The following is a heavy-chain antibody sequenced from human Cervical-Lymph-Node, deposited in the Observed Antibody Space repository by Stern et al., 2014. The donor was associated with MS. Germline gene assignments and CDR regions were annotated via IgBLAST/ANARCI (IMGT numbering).Heavy chain of an antibody. Sequence: KESGPGLVKPSQTLSLTCTVSGGSISSGGYYWSWIRQHPGKGLEWNGYIYSSGSTYYNPSLKSRVTISVDTSKNQFSLKLSSVTAADTAVYYCARVSYDFWSGYYAFDYWGQGTLVTVSS. J-gene: IGHJ4*02. CDR1: GGSISSGGYY. CDR2: IYSSGST. CDR3: ARVSYDFWSGYYAFDY. V-gene: IGHV4-31*03. D-gene: IGHD3-3*01.